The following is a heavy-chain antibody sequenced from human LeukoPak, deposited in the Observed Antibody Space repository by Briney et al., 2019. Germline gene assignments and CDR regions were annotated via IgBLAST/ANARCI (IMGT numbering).Heavy chain of an antibody. CDR1: GYTLTSYY. CDR3: ARELPGIGEPEIRGVYYGMDV. Sequence: ASVKVSCKASGYTLTSYYMHWVRQAPGQGLEWMGIINPSGGSTSYAQKFQGRVTMTRDTSTSTVYMELSSLRSEDTAVYYCARELPGIGEPEIRGVYYGMDVWGKGTTVTVSS. J-gene: IGHJ6*04. V-gene: IGHV1-46*01. D-gene: IGHD3-10*01. CDR2: INPSGGST.